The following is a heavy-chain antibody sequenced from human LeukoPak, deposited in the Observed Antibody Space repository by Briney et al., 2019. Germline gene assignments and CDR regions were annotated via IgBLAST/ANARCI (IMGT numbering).Heavy chain of an antibody. V-gene: IGHV3-48*02. J-gene: IGHJ5*02. Sequence: PGGSLRLSCAASGFTFSSYSMTWVRQAPGKGLEWVSYISSSSSTIYYADSVKGRFTISRDNAKNSLYLQMNSLRDEDTAVYYCARELARRLYGIPFNWFDPWGQGTLVTVSS. D-gene: IGHD3-10*01. CDR1: GFTFSSYS. CDR2: ISSSSSTI. CDR3: ARELARRLYGIPFNWFDP.